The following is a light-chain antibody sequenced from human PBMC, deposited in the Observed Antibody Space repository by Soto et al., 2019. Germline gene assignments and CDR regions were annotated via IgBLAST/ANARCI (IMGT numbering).Light chain of an antibody. Sequence: DIVMNQSPDSLAVSLGERSTINSKSSQSGLYSSNNKNYLAWYQQKPVQPPKLLIYWASTRESGVPDRFSGSGSGTDFTLTISSLQAEDVAVYYCQQYYSISFTFGHGTKVDIK. CDR1: QSGLYSSNNKNY. CDR2: WAS. CDR3: QQYYSISFT. J-gene: IGKJ3*01. V-gene: IGKV4-1*01.